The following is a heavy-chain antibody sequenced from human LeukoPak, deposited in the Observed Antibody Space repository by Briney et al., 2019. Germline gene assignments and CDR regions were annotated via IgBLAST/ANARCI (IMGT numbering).Heavy chain of an antibody. CDR3: ARVGTYGSGSYLSWLDY. Sequence: TGGSLRLSCAASGFTVSNNYMTWVRQAPGKGLEWVSVVHSGGGTYYADSVEGRFTISRDYSKNTLYLRMNSLRAEDTAVYFCARVGTYGSGSYLSWLDYWGQGTLVTVSS. CDR1: GFTVSNNY. J-gene: IGHJ4*02. V-gene: IGHV3-53*01. CDR2: VHSGGGT. D-gene: IGHD3-10*01.